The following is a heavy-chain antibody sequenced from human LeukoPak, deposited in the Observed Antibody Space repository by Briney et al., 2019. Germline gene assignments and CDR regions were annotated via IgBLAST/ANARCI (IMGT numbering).Heavy chain of an antibody. CDR2: INSDGSWT. V-gene: IGHV3-74*01. D-gene: IGHD2/OR15-2a*01. CDR1: GNYW. CDR3: VSFYETY. Sequence: GGSLRLSCAASGNYWMHWVRQVPGEGLVWVSHINSDGSWTSYADSGKGRFTISKDNAKNTVYLQMNRLRAEDTAVYYCVSFYETYWGRGTLVTVSS. J-gene: IGHJ4*02.